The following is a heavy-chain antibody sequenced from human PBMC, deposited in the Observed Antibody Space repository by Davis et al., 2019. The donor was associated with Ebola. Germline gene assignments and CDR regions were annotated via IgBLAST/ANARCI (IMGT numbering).Heavy chain of an antibody. D-gene: IGHD3-16*01. CDR1: SFPFPSLL. J-gene: IGHJ4*02. CDR3: TLGEN. CDR2: IKSMADGGTI. V-gene: IGHV3-15*01. Sequence: GESLQISCFSSSFPFPSLLMSWVRQAPGKGLEWIGRIKSMADGGTIDYASPVKGRFTISRDDSKNTLYLQMNSLQSEDTGVYFCTLGENWGQGTLVSVSS.